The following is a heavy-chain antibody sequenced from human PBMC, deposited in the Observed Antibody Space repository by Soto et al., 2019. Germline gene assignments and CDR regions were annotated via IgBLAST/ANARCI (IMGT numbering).Heavy chain of an antibody. CDR1: GFTFSSYA. CDR3: ARVIDMHAVAPFDY. D-gene: IGHD6-19*01. Sequence: GGSLRLSCSASGFTFSSYAMHWVRQAPGKGLEWVAVIAYDGSNKLYADSVKGRFTISRDNSKNTVYLQMNSLRADDTAVYYCARVIDMHAVAPFDYWGQGTLVTVSS. J-gene: IGHJ4*02. CDR2: IAYDGSNK. V-gene: IGHV3-30-3*01.